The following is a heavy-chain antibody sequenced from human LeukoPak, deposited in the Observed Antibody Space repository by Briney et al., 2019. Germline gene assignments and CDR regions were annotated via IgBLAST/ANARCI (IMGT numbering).Heavy chain of an antibody. CDR3: ARHDFWSGYSRPYYYYYRDV. CDR1: GYTFTSYG. CDR2: ISAYNGNT. Sequence: ASVKVSCKASGYTFTSYGISWVRQAPGQGLEWMGWISAYNGNTNYAQKLQGRVTMTTDTSTSTAYMELRSLRSDDTAVYYCARHDFWSGYSRPYYYYYRDVWGKGPTAPVPS. V-gene: IGHV1-18*01. D-gene: IGHD3-3*01. J-gene: IGHJ6*03.